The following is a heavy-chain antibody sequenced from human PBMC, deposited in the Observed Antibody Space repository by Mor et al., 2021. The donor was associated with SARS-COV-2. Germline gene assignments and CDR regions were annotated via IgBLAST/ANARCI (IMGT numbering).Heavy chain of an antibody. Sequence: SVKGRFTISRDNAKNSLYLQMNSLRDEDTAVYYCARERYCSSTSCYSDFWFDPWGQGTLVTVSS. CDR3: ARERYCSSTSCYSDFWFDP. D-gene: IGHD2-2*02. J-gene: IGHJ5*02. V-gene: IGHV3-48*02.